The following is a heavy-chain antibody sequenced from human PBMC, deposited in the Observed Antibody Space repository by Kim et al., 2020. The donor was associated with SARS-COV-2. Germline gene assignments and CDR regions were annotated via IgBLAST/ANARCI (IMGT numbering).Heavy chain of an antibody. D-gene: IGHD3-10*01. CDR2: IYHSGST. CDR1: GGSISSSNW. J-gene: IGHJ6*02. Sequence: SETLSLTCAVSGGSISSSNWWSWVRQPPGKGLEWIGEIYHSGSTNYNPSLKSRVTISVDKSKNQFSLKLSSVTAADTAVYYCARDWVVRGVNYYYGMDVWGQGTTVTVSS. CDR3: ARDWVVRGVNYYYGMDV. V-gene: IGHV4-4*02.